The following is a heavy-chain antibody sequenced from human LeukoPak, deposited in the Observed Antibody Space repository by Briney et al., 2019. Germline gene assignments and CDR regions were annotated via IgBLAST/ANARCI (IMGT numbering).Heavy chain of an antibody. CDR2: IYYSGST. D-gene: IGHD3-22*01. CDR1: GGSISSYY. Sequence: SETLSLTCTVSGGSISSYYWSWLRQPPGKGLEWIGYIYYSGSTNYNPSLKSRVTISVDTSKNQFSLKLSSVTAADTAVYYCARDPDYDSSGYYYDYWGQGTLVTVSS. J-gene: IGHJ4*02. V-gene: IGHV4-59*01. CDR3: ARDPDYDSSGYYYDY.